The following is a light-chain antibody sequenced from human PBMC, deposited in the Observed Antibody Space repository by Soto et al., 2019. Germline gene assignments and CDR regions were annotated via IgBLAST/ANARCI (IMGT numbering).Light chain of an antibody. V-gene: IGLV2-23*03. CDR3: CSYAGSSTFE. CDR2: EGS. CDR1: SSDVGSYNL. J-gene: IGLJ2*01. Sequence: QSALTQPASVSGSPGQSITISCTGTSSDVGSYNLVSWYQQHPGKAPKLMIYEGSKRPSGVSNRFSGSKSGNTASLTISGLQAEDEDDYYCCSYAGSSTFEFGGGTKLPVL.